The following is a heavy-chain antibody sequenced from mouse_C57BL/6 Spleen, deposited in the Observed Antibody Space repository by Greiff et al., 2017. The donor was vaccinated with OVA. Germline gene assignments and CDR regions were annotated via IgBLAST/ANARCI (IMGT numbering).Heavy chain of an antibody. CDR2: ISDGGSYT. J-gene: IGHJ2*01. CDR3: AREKTFDY. CDR1: GFTFSSYA. Sequence: EVQLVESGGGLVKPGGSLKLSCAASGFTFSSYAMSWVRQTPEKRLEWVATISDGGSYTYYPDNVKGRFTISRDNAKNNLYLQMSHLKSEDTAIYYCAREKTFDYWGQGTTLTVSS. V-gene: IGHV5-4*01.